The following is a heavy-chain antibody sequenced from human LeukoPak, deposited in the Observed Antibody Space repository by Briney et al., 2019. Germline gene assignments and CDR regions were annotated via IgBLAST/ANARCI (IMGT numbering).Heavy chain of an antibody. CDR1: GFTFSAYA. CDR2: ISGSGGDT. V-gene: IGHV3-23*01. Sequence: PGGSLRLSCAASGFTFSAYAMGWVRQAPGKGLEWVSAISGSGGDTYYAEFVKGRFTISRDNSKNTLYLQMNSLRAEDTAVYYCAKRSYYDIGGYYAYYFDFWGPGTLVTVSS. D-gene: IGHD3-22*01. CDR3: AKRSYYDIGGYYAYYFDF. J-gene: IGHJ4*02.